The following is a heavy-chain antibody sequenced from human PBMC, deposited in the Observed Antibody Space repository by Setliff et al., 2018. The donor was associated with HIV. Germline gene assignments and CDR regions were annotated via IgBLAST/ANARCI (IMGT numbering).Heavy chain of an antibody. CDR3: TTHRVGQRPWKSDY. V-gene: IGHV3-7*02. CDR2: IKEDGSEK. CDR1: GFLFHTYW. J-gene: IGHJ4*02. D-gene: IGHD1-1*01. Sequence: PGGSLRLSCAASGFLFHTYWMSWVRQAPGKGLEWVANIKEDGSEKYYVDSVKGRFTISRDNAENSLYLQMNSLTAEDTAVYYCTTHRVGQRPWKSDYWGQGTLVTVSS.